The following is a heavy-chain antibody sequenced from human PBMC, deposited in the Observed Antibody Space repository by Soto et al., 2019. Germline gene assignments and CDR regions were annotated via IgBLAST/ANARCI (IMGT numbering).Heavy chain of an antibody. CDR3: VYTAMVFPPYYMYV. Sequence: GGSLRLSCAASGFTFSSYDMHWVRQATGKGLEWVSAIGTGGDTYYPDSVKGRFTISRENAKNSLYLQMNSLRAEDTAVYYCVYTAMVFPPYYMYVWGKGTTVPVSS. CDR2: IGTGGDT. CDR1: GFTFSSYD. J-gene: IGHJ6*03. V-gene: IGHV3-13*01. D-gene: IGHD5-18*01.